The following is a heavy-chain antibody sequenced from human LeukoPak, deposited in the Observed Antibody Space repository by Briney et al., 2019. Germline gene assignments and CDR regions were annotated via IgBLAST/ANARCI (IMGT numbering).Heavy chain of an antibody. CDR3: AGPYYYDSSGYSGPPTFDY. CDR2: INHSGST. Sequence: PPETPSLTCAVYGGSFSGYYWSWIRQPPGKGLEWIGEINHSGSTNYNPSLKSRVTISVDTSKNQFSLKLSSVTAADTAVYYCAGPYYYDSSGYSGPPTFDYWGQGTLVTVSS. D-gene: IGHD3-22*01. J-gene: IGHJ4*02. V-gene: IGHV4-34*01. CDR1: GGSFSGYY.